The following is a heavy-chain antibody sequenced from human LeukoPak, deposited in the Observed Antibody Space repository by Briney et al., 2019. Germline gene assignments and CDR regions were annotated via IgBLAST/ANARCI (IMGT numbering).Heavy chain of an antibody. CDR1: GFTFSSYS. J-gene: IGHJ4*02. CDR3: AREGVATEFDY. D-gene: IGHD5-12*01. CDR2: IYSGGST. V-gene: IGHV3-66*01. Sequence: PGGSLRLSCAASGFTFSSYSMNWVRQAPGKGLEWVSVIYSGGSTYYADSVKGRFTISRDNSKNTLYLQMNSLRAEDTAVYYCAREGVATEFDYWGQGTLVTVSS.